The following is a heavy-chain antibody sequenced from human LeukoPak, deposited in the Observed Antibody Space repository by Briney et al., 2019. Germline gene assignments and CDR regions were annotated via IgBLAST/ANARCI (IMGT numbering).Heavy chain of an antibody. CDR1: GYTFTGYY. CDR3: ARGYSYGYLDY. D-gene: IGHD5-18*01. Sequence: ASVKVSCKASGYTFTGYYMHWVRQAPGQGLEWMGWINPNSGGTSYAQKFQGRVTMTRDTSISTAYMELSRLRSDDTAVYYCARGYSYGYLDYWGQGTLVTVSS. CDR2: INPNSGGT. V-gene: IGHV1-2*02. J-gene: IGHJ4*02.